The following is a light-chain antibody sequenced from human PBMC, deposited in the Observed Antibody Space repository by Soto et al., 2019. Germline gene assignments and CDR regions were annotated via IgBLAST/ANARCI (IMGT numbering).Light chain of an antibody. CDR3: QQSYSTWT. Sequence: DIQMTQSPSSLSASVGDRVTITCRASQSISNYLNWYQQKPGKAPKLLMYAASSLQSGVPSRFSGGGSGTDFTLTISSLQPEDFATYYCQQSYSTWTFGQGTKVEIK. CDR2: AAS. CDR1: QSISNY. J-gene: IGKJ1*01. V-gene: IGKV1-39*01.